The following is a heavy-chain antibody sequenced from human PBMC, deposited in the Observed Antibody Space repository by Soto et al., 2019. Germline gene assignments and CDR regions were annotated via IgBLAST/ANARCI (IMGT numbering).Heavy chain of an antibody. V-gene: IGHV1-18*01. CDR1: GYTFTSYG. D-gene: IGHD2-2*01. Sequence: APVKVSCKASGYTFTSYGISWVRQAPGQGLEWMGWISAYNGNTNYAQKLQGRVTMTTDTSTSTAYMELRSLRSDDTAVYYCARAYCSSTSCDRIAFDIWGQGTMVTVSS. CDR2: ISAYNGNT. CDR3: ARAYCSSTSCDRIAFDI. J-gene: IGHJ3*02.